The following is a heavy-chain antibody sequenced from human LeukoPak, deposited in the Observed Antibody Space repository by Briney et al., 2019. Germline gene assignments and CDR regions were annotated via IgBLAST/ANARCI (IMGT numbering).Heavy chain of an antibody. CDR2: INPSGGST. CDR3: ARARGGPVGATNYYYYMDV. Sequence: GASVKVSCKASGYTFTSYYMHWVRQAPGQGLEWMGIINPSGGSTSYAQKFQGRVTMTRDTSTSTVYMELSSLRSEDTAVYYCARARGGPVGATNYYYYMDVWGKGTTVTVSS. CDR1: GYTFTSYY. D-gene: IGHD1-26*01. J-gene: IGHJ6*03. V-gene: IGHV1-46*01.